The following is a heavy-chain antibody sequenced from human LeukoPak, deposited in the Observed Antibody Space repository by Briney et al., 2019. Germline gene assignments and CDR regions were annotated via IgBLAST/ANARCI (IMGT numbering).Heavy chain of an antibody. V-gene: IGHV4-34*01. CDR2: INHSGST. Sequence: SETLSLTCAVYGGSFSGYYWSWLRQPPGKGLEWIGEINHSGSTNYNPSLKSRVTISVDTSKNQFSLKLSSVTAADTAVYYCASRYYGDYVGDAFDIWGQGTMVTVSS. D-gene: IGHD4-17*01. CDR1: GGSFSGYY. J-gene: IGHJ3*02. CDR3: ASRYYGDYVGDAFDI.